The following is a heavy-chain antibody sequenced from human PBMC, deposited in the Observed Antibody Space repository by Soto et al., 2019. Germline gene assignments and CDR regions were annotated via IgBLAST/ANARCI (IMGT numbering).Heavy chain of an antibody. CDR1: GFTFSSYA. V-gene: IGHV3-23*01. CDR3: AFSVRGIIMACLEY. CDR2: ISGSGLST. Sequence: GGSLRLSCAASGFTFSSYALSWVRQAPGKGLEWVSGISGSGLSTHYADSVEGRFTISRDNSKNTMYLQMNSLRAEDTVVYFCAFSVRGIIMACLEYWGHGTLVTVSS. J-gene: IGHJ4*01. D-gene: IGHD3-10*01.